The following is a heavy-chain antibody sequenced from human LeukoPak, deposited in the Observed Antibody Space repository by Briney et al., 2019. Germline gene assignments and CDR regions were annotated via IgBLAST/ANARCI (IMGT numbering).Heavy chain of an antibody. J-gene: IGHJ4*02. CDR2: IYPGDSDT. CDR1: GYGFTSYW. CDR3: ARLTTMIVVVPGDFDY. D-gene: IGHD3-22*01. V-gene: IGHV5-51*01. Sequence: GGSLKISCKGSGYGFTSYWIGWVRQMPGKGLEWMGIIYPGDSDTRYSPSFQGQVSISADKSISTAYLQWSSLKASDTAMYYCARLTTMIVVVPGDFDYWGQGTLVTVSS.